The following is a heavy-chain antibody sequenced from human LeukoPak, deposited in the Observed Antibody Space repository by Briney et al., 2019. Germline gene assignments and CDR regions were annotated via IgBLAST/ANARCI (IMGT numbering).Heavy chain of an antibody. Sequence: PSETLSLTCTVSDYSISSGYYWGWIRQSPGKGLEWIGSTYHSGSTYYNPSLKSRVTISVDTSKNQFSLKLSSVTAADTAVYYCARDPLVTRGSYRSIYFDYWGQGTLVTVFS. D-gene: IGHD1-26*01. CDR2: TYHSGST. CDR1: DYSISSGYY. J-gene: IGHJ4*02. V-gene: IGHV4-38-2*02. CDR3: ARDPLVTRGSYRSIYFDY.